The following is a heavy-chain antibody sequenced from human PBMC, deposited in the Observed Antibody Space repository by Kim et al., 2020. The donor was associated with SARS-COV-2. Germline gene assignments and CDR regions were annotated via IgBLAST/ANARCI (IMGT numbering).Heavy chain of an antibody. CDR2: INRDGSGT. CDR3: ARDLDPNSNYYFYGMDV. D-gene: IGHD3-3*01. V-gene: IGHV3-74*01. Sequence: GSLRLSCAASGFTFSSYWMHWVRQAPGKGLVWVSRINRDGSGTSYADSVKGRFTISRDNAQSTLYLQMNSLRAEDTAVYYCARDLDPNSNYYFYGMDVWGQGTTVTVSS. J-gene: IGHJ6*02. CDR1: GFTFSSYW.